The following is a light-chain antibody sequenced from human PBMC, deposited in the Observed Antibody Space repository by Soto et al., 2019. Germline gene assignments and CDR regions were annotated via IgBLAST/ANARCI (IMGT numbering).Light chain of an antibody. V-gene: IGKV1-39*01. CDR1: QSISSH. CDR2: AAS. J-gene: IGKJ4*01. Sequence: QMTQSPSSLFASVGDRVTITCRASQSISSHLNWYQQKVGQTPRLLIYAASTFQSEVPPRFSGSGSGTEFTLTISGLQREDFATYYSQQSHSAPLTFDGGTKIQI. CDR3: QQSHSAPLT.